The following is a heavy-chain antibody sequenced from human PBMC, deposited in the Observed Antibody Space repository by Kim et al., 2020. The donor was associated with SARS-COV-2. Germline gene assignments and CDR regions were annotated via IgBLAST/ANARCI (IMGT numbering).Heavy chain of an antibody. CDR2: INTNTGNP. CDR3: ARVVAVAGTYSYYYYYGMDV. V-gene: IGHV7-4-1*02. Sequence: ASVKVSCKASGYTFTSYAMNWVRQAPGQGLEWMGWINTNTGNPTYAQGFTGRFVFSLDTSVSTAYLQISSLKAEDTAVYYCARVVAVAGTYSYYYYYGMDVWGRGTTVTVSS. CDR1: GYTFTSYA. D-gene: IGHD6-19*01. J-gene: IGHJ6*02.